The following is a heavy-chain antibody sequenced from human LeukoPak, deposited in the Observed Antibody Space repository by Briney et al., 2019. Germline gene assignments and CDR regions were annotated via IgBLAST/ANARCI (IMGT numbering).Heavy chain of an antibody. Sequence: PESLSLTCTVSGDSLTNFYWSWVRQPPGRGRGWVDSIFENGSTNDNRSLKNEVPIPLDRSHDQFPLTVASVTPADRAGYYCARGGYGSAFDFWGQGTLVTVSS. J-gene: IGHJ4*02. D-gene: IGHD3-10*01. CDR1: GDSLTNFY. V-gene: IGHV4-59*01. CDR2: IFENGST. CDR3: ARGGYGSAFDF.